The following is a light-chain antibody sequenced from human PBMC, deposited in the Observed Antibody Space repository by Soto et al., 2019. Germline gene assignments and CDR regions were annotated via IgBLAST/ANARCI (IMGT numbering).Light chain of an antibody. CDR3: QQYNNWPRT. CDR2: GAS. Sequence: EIVMTQSPATLSVSPGERATLSCRASQTVADSLVWYQQKPGQAPRLLIYGASTRATGIPARFSGSGSGTEFTLTISSLQSEDFAVYYCQQYNNWPRTFGQGTKVDIK. V-gene: IGKV3-15*01. J-gene: IGKJ1*01. CDR1: QTVADS.